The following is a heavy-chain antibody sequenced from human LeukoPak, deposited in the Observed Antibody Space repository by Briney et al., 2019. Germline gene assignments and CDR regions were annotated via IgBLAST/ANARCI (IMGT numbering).Heavy chain of an antibody. CDR3: AKNFLAGYSGYDYYDY. Sequence: PGRSLRLSCAASGFTFSSYGMHWVRQAPGKGLEWVAVISYDGSNKYYADSVKGRFTISRDNSKNTLYLQMNSLRAEDTAVYYCAKNFLAGYSGYDYYDYWGQGTLVTVSS. CDR2: ISYDGSNK. J-gene: IGHJ4*02. V-gene: IGHV3-30*18. CDR1: GFTFSSYG. D-gene: IGHD5-12*01.